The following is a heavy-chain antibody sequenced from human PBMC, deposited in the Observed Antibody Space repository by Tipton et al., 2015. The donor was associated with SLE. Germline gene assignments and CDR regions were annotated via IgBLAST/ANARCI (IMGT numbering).Heavy chain of an antibody. D-gene: IGHD3-3*01. CDR3: ARDLAIFGVGFDY. Sequence: TLSLTCTVSGGSISSYYWSWIRQPPGKGLEWIGYIYYSGSTNYNPSLKSRVTISVDTSTNQFSLKLSSVTAADTAVYYCARDLAIFGVGFDYWGQGTLVTVSS. V-gene: IGHV4-59*01. CDR1: GGSISSYY. CDR2: IYYSGST. J-gene: IGHJ4*02.